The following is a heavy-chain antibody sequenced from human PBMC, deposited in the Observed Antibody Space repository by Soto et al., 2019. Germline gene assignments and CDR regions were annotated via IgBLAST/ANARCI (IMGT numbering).Heavy chain of an antibody. CDR2: INCGNGDK. Sequence: QVQLVQSGAEVKMPGASMNISCQGSGYTFSKYAFHWVRQAPGQRLEWMAWINCGNGDKRYSQNFQGRVAITMDASASTAYFDLSGLTSEDTAVYYCVRVPVWTNNFDYWGQGTPVTVSS. CDR3: VRVPVWTNNFDY. CDR1: GYTFSKYA. D-gene: IGHD2-8*01. V-gene: IGHV1-3*01. J-gene: IGHJ4*02.